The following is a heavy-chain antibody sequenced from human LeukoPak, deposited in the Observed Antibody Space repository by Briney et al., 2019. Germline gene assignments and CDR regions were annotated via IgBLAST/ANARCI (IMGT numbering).Heavy chain of an antibody. CDR1: TGSISSYY. V-gene: IGHV4-59*01. CDR2: IFDSGTT. CDR3: ARVSYDVLTGYHPLDY. J-gene: IGHJ4*02. Sequence: SETLTLTCTVSTGSISSYYWSWIRQPPGKGLEWIGCIFDSGTTKYNPSLKSRVTISVDTSKNQLSLKLCSVTAADTALYYCARVSYDVLTGYHPLDYWGQGTLVTVSS. D-gene: IGHD3-9*01.